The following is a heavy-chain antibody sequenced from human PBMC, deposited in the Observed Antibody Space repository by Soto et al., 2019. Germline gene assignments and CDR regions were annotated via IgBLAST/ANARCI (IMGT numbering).Heavy chain of an antibody. CDR1: GYSFTSYW. Sequence: EVQLVQSGAEVKKPGGPLKISCQGSGYSFTSYWIVWVRQMPGKGLEWMRIIYPGDSDTRYSPSFQGQVTISAEKSISTAYLQQSSLKASDTAMYYCAGGGVRGVITRTRDYYGMDVWGQGTTVTVSS. J-gene: IGHJ6*02. CDR2: IYPGDSDT. V-gene: IGHV5-51*01. CDR3: AGGGVRGVITRTRDYYGMDV. D-gene: IGHD3-10*01.